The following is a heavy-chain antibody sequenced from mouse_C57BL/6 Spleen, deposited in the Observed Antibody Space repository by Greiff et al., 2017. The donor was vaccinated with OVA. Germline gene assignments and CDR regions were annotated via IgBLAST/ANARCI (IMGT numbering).Heavy chain of an antibody. Sequence: LVESGAELVRPGASVKLSCKASGYTFTDYYINWVKQRPGQGLEWIARIYPGSGNTYYNEKFKGKATLTAEKSSSTAYMQLSSLTSEDSAVYFCARADYGSSYWFAYWGQGTLVTVSA. CDR1: GYTFTDYY. V-gene: IGHV1-76*01. D-gene: IGHD1-1*01. CDR2: IYPGSGNT. J-gene: IGHJ3*01. CDR3: ARADYGSSYWFAY.